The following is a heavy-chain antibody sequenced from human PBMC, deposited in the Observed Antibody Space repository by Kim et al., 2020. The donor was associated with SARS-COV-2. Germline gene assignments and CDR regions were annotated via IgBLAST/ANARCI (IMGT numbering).Heavy chain of an antibody. Sequence: ASVEGRFTISRDNSKNTLSLQMSSLRREDTAVYFCTKEGGSTIAGRFAFDIWGQGTMVTVSS. CDR3: TKEGGSTIAGRFAFDI. J-gene: IGHJ3*02. D-gene: IGHD2-15*01. V-gene: IGHV3-30*02.